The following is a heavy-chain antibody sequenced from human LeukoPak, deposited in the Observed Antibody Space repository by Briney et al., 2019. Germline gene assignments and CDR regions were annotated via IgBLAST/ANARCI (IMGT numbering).Heavy chain of an antibody. V-gene: IGHV4-59*08. CDR1: GGSITNSY. CDR2: IYYTGST. Sequence: SETPSLTCSVSGGSITNSYWSWIRQPPGKGLEWIGYIYYTGSTTYSPSYKSRVTISVDTSRNQISLKLTSVTAADTAVYYCARHVAVGETAWGQGILVTVFS. CDR3: ARHVAVGETA. J-gene: IGHJ5*02. D-gene: IGHD1-26*01.